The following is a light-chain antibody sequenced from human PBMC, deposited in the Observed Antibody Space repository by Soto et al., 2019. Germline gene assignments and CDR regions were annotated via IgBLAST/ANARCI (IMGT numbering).Light chain of an antibody. Sequence: ETVVTQSPATLSVSPGDRATLSYRASQSVGINLAWYQQKPGQAPRLLIFGTSTRATGIPARFSGFGSGTEFTLAISSLQSEDFAVYYCLQYNDWPYTFGQGTKLEIK. V-gene: IGKV3-15*01. CDR2: GTS. CDR1: QSVGIN. J-gene: IGKJ2*01. CDR3: LQYNDWPYT.